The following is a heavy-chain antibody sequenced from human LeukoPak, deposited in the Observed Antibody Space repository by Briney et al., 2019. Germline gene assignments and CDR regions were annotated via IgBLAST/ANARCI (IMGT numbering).Heavy chain of an antibody. Sequence: PGGSLRLSGAASGFTFSSYSMNWVRQAPGKGLEWVSSISSSSSYIYYADSVKGRFTISRDNAKNSLYLQMNSLRAEDTAVYYCARDFRRHDSSGYYVWGQGTLVTVSS. V-gene: IGHV3-21*01. CDR3: ARDFRRHDSSGYYV. CDR1: GFTFSSYS. J-gene: IGHJ4*02. D-gene: IGHD3-22*01. CDR2: ISSSSSYI.